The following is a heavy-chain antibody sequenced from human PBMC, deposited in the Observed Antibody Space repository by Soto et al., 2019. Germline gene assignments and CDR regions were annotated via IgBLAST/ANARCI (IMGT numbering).Heavy chain of an antibody. V-gene: IGHV3-23*01. CDR2: ITSGSGGGT. J-gene: IGHJ3*02. Sequence: EVQLLEPGGGLVQLGGSLRLFCVASGLPFTRNAMSWVRQAQGKGLEWVSHITSGSGGGTYYADSVKGRFTISRDNAKNTLYMQMNSLRVEDTAVYYCGKGTWGAFDIWGHGTLVTVSS. CDR3: GKGTWGAFDI. D-gene: IGHD7-27*01. CDR1: GLPFTRNA.